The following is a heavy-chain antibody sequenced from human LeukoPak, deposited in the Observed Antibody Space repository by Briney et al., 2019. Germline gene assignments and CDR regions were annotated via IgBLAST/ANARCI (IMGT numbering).Heavy chain of an antibody. D-gene: IGHD3-3*01. J-gene: IGHJ4*02. CDR1: GYTFTGYY. Sequence: ASVKVSCKASGYTFTGYYMHWVRQAPGQGLEGMGWINPNSGGTNYAQKFQGRVTMTRDTSISTAYMELSRLRSDNTAVYYCASGAGLRFLEWLLPLDYWGQGTLVTVSS. CDR2: INPNSGGT. V-gene: IGHV1-2*02. CDR3: ASGAGLRFLEWLLPLDY.